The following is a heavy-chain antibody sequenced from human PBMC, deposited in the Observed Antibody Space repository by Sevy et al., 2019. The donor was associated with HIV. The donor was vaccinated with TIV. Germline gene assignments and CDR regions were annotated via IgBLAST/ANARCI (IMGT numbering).Heavy chain of an antibody. J-gene: IGHJ4*02. Sequence: GGSLRLSCAASGLTLTTTGMSWVRQAPGKGLEWVAGVTSDGPTYYADSVRDRITVSRDNSKNTLHLQLNSLRDDDTAVFYCAAGDTTMITDLDYWGQGTLVTVSS. CDR2: VTSDGPT. CDR1: GLTLTTTG. V-gene: IGHV3-23*01. D-gene: IGHD3-16*01. CDR3: AAGDTTMITDLDY.